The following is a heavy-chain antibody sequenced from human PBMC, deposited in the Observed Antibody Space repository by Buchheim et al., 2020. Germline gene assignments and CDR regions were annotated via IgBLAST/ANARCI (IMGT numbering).Heavy chain of an antibody. V-gene: IGHV4-34*01. Sequence: QVQLQQWGAGLLKPSETLSLTCAVYGGSFSGYYWSWIHQPPGKGLEWIGEINHSGSTNYNPSLKSRVTKSVDRSKNKFSLKLSSVTAADTAVYYCARGPRLAAYYYYGMDVWGQGTT. J-gene: IGHJ6*02. CDR3: ARGPRLAAYYYYGMDV. CDR2: INHSGST. D-gene: IGHD6-25*01. CDR1: GGSFSGYY.